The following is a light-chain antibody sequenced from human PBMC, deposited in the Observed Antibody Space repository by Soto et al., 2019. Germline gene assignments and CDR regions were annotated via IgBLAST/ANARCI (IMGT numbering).Light chain of an antibody. V-gene: IGKV3-20*01. Sequence: EIVLTQSPGTLSLPPGERATLSCRASQSVSSIYLAWYQQKPGQAPRLLIYGASSRATGIPDRFSGSGSGTDFTLTISRLEPEDFAVYYCQHYGSSLWTFGQGTKVDIK. CDR1: QSVSSIY. J-gene: IGKJ1*01. CDR2: GAS. CDR3: QHYGSSLWT.